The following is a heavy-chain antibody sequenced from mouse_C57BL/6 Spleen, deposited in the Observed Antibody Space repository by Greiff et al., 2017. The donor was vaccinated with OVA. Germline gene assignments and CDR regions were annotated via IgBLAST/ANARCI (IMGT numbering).Heavy chain of an antibody. CDR1: GYTFTDYY. Sequence: VQLQQSGPELVKPGASVKISCKASGYTFTDYYMNWVKQSHGKSLEWIGDINPNNGGTSYNQKFKGKATLTVDKSSSTAYMELRSLTSEDSAVYYCARDGSIDDWGQGTTLTVSS. CDR3: ARDGSIDD. D-gene: IGHD2-3*01. CDR2: INPNNGGT. V-gene: IGHV1-26*01. J-gene: IGHJ2*01.